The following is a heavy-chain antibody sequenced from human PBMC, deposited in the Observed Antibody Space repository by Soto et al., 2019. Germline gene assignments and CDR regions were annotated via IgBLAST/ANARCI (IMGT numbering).Heavy chain of an antibody. CDR1: GFSLSTSGVG. D-gene: IGHD3-10*01. Sequence: SGPTPVNPTQTLTLTCTFSGFSLSTSGVGVCWIRQPPGKALEWLALIYWDDDKRYSPSLKSRLTITKDTSKNQVVLTMTNMDPVDTATYYCAHRTSDYYGSGSLDNWFDPWGQGTLVTVSS. CDR2: IYWDDDK. V-gene: IGHV2-5*02. J-gene: IGHJ5*02. CDR3: AHRTSDYYGSGSLDNWFDP.